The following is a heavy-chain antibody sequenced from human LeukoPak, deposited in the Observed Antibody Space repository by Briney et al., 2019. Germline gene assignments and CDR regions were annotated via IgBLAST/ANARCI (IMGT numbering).Heavy chain of an antibody. CDR3: AKDLGTRYSSSWYYWESPNRNYYGTDV. D-gene: IGHD6-13*01. V-gene: IGHV3-23*01. CDR2: HSGSGGST. CDR1: GFTFSSYA. J-gene: IGHJ6*02. Sequence: GGSLTLSCAASGFTFSSYAMRWLRQAPGKGVEWVSNHSGSGGSTYYADSVKGGFTISRDNSKNTLYLQMNSLRAEDTAVYYCAKDLGTRYSSSWYYWESPNRNYYGTDVWGQGTTVTVSS.